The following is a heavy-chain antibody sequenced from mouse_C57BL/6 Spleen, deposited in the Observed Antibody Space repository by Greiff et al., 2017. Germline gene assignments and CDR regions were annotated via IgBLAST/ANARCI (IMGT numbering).Heavy chain of an antibody. CDR3: ARKPYDYGYYFDY. CDR1: GYTFTSYW. J-gene: IGHJ2*01. V-gene: IGHV1-69*01. D-gene: IGHD2-4*01. CDR2: IDPSDSYT. Sequence: QVQLQQPGAELVMPGASVKLSCKASGYTFTSYWMHWVKQRPGQGLEWIGEIDPSDSYTNYNQKFKGKSTLTVDKSSSTAYMQLSSLTSEDSAVYDCARKPYDYGYYFDYWGQGTTLTVSS.